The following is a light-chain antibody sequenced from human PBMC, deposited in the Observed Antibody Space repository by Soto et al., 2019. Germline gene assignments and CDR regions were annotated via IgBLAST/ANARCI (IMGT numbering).Light chain of an antibody. CDR3: QQYNNWPPST. V-gene: IGKV3-15*01. CDR2: GAS. Sequence: CRDSQSISDNLAWSHQKPGQAPRLLIYGASVRATGIPARFSGSGSGTEFTLTISSLQSEDFAVYYCQQYNNWPPSTFAQGTRLEIK. J-gene: IGKJ5*01. CDR1: QSISDN.